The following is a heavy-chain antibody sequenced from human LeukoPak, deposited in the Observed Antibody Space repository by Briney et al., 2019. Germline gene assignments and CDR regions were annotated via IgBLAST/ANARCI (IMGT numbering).Heavy chain of an antibody. CDR2: ISTDGYTT. CDR3: VVGGSPGY. D-gene: IGHD2-15*01. V-gene: IGHV3-74*01. Sequence: GGSLRLSCAASGLAFSAYKMHWVRQAPRKGLVWVSRISTDGYTTDYADFVQGRFTASRDNTKDTWSLEMNSLRAEDTAAYYCVVGGSPGYWGQGTLVTVSS. J-gene: IGHJ4*02. CDR1: GLAFSAYK.